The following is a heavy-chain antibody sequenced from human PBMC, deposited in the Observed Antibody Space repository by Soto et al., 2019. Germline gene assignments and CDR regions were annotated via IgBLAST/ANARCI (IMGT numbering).Heavy chain of an antibody. Sequence: GGSLRLSCAASGFTFSSYTMSWVRQAPGKGLEWVSAISGSGGSTYYADSVKGRFTISRDNSKNTLYLQMNSLRAEDTAVYYCAKDRGGVIAVAGSFDAFDIWGQGTMVTVSS. CDR3: AKDRGGVIAVAGSFDAFDI. D-gene: IGHD6-19*01. J-gene: IGHJ3*02. V-gene: IGHV3-23*01. CDR2: ISGSGGST. CDR1: GFTFSSYT.